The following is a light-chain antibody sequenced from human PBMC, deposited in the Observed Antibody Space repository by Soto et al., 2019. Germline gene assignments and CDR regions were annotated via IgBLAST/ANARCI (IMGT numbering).Light chain of an antibody. Sequence: EIVLTQSPGTLSLSPGERATLSCKASQIIAGSYLAWFQQKPGQAPRLLIYGASTRATDIPDRFSGRGSRTDFTLTISRLEPEDFAVYFCQQYGNSPRITFGPGTIVDVK. CDR2: GAS. CDR3: QQYGNSPRIT. V-gene: IGKV3-20*01. J-gene: IGKJ3*01. CDR1: QIIAGSY.